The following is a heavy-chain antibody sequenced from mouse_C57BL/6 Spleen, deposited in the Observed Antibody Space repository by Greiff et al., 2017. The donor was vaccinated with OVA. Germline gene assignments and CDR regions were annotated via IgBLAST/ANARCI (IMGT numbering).Heavy chain of an antibody. CDR2: IYPSDSET. CDR3: ARSRRALEILLPHWYFDV. D-gene: IGHD1-1*01. Sequence: QVQLQQPGAELVRPGSSVKLSCKASGYTFTSYWMDWVKQRPGQGLEWIGNIYPSDSETHYNQKFKDKATLTVDKASCTAYMQLSSLTSEDSAVYDCARSRRALEILLPHWYFDVWGTGTTVTVSS. CDR1: GYTFTSYW. V-gene: IGHV1-61*01. J-gene: IGHJ1*03.